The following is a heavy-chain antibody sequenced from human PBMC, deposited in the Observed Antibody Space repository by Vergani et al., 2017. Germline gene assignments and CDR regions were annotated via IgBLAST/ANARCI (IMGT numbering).Heavy chain of an antibody. CDR2: IDHTGRP. V-gene: IGHV4-34*01. J-gene: IGHJ6*03. Sequence: QVQLQQWGGGLLKPSETLSLTCVVNGGSFTSYHWTWIRQSPGEGLEWVGDIDHTGRPDYNPSLKSRLTMSVDKSRNQFSLTLNSVTATDTAIYFCARVNTETNGHLYYYYYMDVWGQGTPVTVS. CDR3: ARVNTETNGHLYYYYYMDV. CDR1: GGSFTSYH. D-gene: IGHD4-11*01.